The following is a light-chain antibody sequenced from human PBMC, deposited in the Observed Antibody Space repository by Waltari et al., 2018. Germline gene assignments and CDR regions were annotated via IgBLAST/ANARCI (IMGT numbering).Light chain of an antibody. V-gene: IGKV1-39*01. J-gene: IGKJ4*01. CDR2: GAS. CDR1: QAINGY. Sequence: DIQVTQSPSSLSAPVADRVTITCRTSQAINGYLNWYQQKPGKAPKILIYGASNLQSGVPSRFSGSGYGTDFTLTISSLQPEDFATYYCQQSYTTPLTFGGGTKVEIK. CDR3: QQSYTTPLT.